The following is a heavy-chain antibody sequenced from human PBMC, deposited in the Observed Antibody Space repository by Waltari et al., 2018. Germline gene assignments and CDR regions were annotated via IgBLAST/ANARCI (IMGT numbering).Heavy chain of an antibody. J-gene: IGHJ4*02. CDR2: IYSDGRT. D-gene: IGHD6-19*01. Sequence: EVQLVASGGGLVQPGGSLRLSCAASGFTVSSNYMSWVRQAPGKGLEWVSLIYSDGRTYYADSVKGRFTISRDNYKNTVYLQMSRLRVEDTAVYYCAKDAGPVAAEGDYWGQGTLVTVSS. V-gene: IGHV3-66*01. CDR1: GFTVSSNY. CDR3: AKDAGPVAAEGDY.